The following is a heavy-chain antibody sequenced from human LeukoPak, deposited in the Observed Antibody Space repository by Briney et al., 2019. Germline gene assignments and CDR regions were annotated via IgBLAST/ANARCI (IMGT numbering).Heavy chain of an antibody. J-gene: IGHJ4*02. D-gene: IGHD3-10*01. CDR2: IYYSGRT. CDR3: ASDHYYGSGIFDY. V-gene: IGHV4-39*01. CDR1: GGSISSSSYY. Sequence: SETLSLTCTVSGGSISSSSYYWGWIRQPPGKGLEWIGGIYYSGRTYYNPSLKSRVTISVDTSKNQFSLKLSSVTAADTAVYYCASDHYYGSGIFDYWGQGTLVTVSS.